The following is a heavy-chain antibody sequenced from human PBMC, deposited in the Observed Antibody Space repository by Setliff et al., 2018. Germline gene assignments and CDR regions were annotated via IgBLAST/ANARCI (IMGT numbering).Heavy chain of an antibody. Sequence: VASVKVSCKTSGYNFITFGISWVRQAPGQGLEWMGWISPYNEKTNYAEKFQGRVTMTTDTSTTTVCMEVASLRSDDTAVYYCVRGPGPSVVVAMPFDRWGQGTLVTVSS. D-gene: IGHD5-12*01. CDR2: ISPYNEKT. CDR3: VRGPGPSVVVAMPFDR. V-gene: IGHV1-18*01. J-gene: IGHJ4*02. CDR1: GYNFITFG.